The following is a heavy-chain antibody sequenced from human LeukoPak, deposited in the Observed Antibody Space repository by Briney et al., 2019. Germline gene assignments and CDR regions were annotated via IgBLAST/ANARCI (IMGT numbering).Heavy chain of an antibody. J-gene: IGHJ4*02. Sequence: GASVKVSCKASGYTFTCYYMHWVRQAPGQGQEWMGWIKPNSGGTNYAQKFQGSVTMTRDTSISTAYMELSRLRSDDTAVYYCASSQVFSSGWYLIDYWGQGTLVTVSS. D-gene: IGHD6-19*01. CDR2: IKPNSGGT. CDR3: ASSQVFSSGWYLIDY. V-gene: IGHV1-2*02. CDR1: GYTFTCYY.